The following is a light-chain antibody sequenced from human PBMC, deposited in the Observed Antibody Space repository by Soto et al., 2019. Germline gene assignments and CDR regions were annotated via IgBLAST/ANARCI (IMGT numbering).Light chain of an antibody. Sequence: EMVMTQSPATLSVSPGERATHSCRASQSVSSKLAWYQQKPGQGPRLLIYGASTRATGCPARFSGSGSGTEFTLTISSLQSEDFAVYYCQQYDNGLRTFGQGTKVDI. CDR3: QQYDNGLRT. J-gene: IGKJ1*01. CDR1: QSVSSK. CDR2: GAS. V-gene: IGKV3-15*01.